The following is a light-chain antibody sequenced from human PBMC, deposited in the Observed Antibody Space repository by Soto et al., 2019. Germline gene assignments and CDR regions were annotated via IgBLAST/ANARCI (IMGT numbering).Light chain of an antibody. CDR3: QQYNYYSYT. Sequence: DIQVTQSPSSLSASVGDRVTITCRASQSIDDCLAWYQQKPGKAPNLLIYKASTLKTGVPSRFSGSGSGTEFTLTISSLQPDDVATYYCQQYNYYSYTFGQGTKVEIK. V-gene: IGKV1-5*03. J-gene: IGKJ2*01. CDR1: QSIDDC. CDR2: KAS.